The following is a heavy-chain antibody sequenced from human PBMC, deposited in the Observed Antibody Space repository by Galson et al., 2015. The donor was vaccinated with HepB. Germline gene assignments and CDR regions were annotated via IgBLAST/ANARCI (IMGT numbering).Heavy chain of an antibody. Sequence: ETLSLTCTVSGGSISSSSYYWGWIRQPPGKGLEWIGSIYYSGSTYYNPSLKSRVTISVDTSKNQFSLKLSSVTAADTAVYYCARHRPHGMVRGVIYYFDYWGQGTLVTVSS. CDR2: IYYSGST. J-gene: IGHJ4*02. D-gene: IGHD3-10*01. CDR1: GGSISSSSYY. CDR3: ARHRPHGMVRGVIYYFDY. V-gene: IGHV4-39*01.